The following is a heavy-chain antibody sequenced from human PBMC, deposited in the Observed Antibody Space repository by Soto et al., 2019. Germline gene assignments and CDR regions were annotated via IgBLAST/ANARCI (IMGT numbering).Heavy chain of an antibody. CDR3: AKDSGRGSADYYFDY. J-gene: IGHJ4*02. CDR1: GFTFSTYG. D-gene: IGHD3-10*01. V-gene: IGHV3-30*18. CDR2: ISYGGNNK. Sequence: GGSLRLSCAASGFTFSTYGMHWVRQAPGKGLERVAVISYGGNNKYHADSVKGRFTISRDNSKNTLYMQMNSLRAEDTAVYYCAKDSGRGSADYYFDYWGQGTLVTVSS.